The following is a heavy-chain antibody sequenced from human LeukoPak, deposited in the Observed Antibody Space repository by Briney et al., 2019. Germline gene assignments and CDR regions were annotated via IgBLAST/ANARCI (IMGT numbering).Heavy chain of an antibody. J-gene: IGHJ4*02. CDR2: ISGSGDST. CDR3: AKTRPLDSSSWSHGDY. CDR1: GFTFSSYA. Sequence: GGSLRLSCAASGFTFSSYAMSWVRQAPGKGLEWVSAISGSGDSTYYGDSVKGRFTISRDNSKNTLYLQMNSLRAEDTAVYYCAKTRPLDSSSWSHGDYWGQGTLVTVS. V-gene: IGHV3-23*01. D-gene: IGHD6-13*01.